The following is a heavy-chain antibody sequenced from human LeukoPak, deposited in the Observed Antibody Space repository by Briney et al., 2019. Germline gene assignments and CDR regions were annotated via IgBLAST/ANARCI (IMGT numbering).Heavy chain of an antibody. D-gene: IGHD3-16*01. CDR3: GRDGGTDWYAP. Sequence: GGSLRLSCAASGFTISDYWMTWVRQAPGKGLEWVANIKQDASERTYVDSVKGRFTISRDNAKNSIFLQMNSLRVEDMATYYCGRDGGTDWYAPWGQGTLVSVSS. V-gene: IGHV3-7*01. J-gene: IGHJ5*02. CDR2: IKQDASER. CDR1: GFTISDYW.